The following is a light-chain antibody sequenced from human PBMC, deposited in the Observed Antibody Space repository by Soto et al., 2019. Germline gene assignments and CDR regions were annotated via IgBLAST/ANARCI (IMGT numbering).Light chain of an antibody. J-gene: IGLJ3*02. CDR2: EVS. Sequence: QSVLTQPPSASGSPGQSVTISCTGTSSDVGAYKYVSWYQQYPGKAPKLMIYEVSKRPSGVPDRFSGSKSGNTASLTVSGLKAEDEADYYCTSYVGSDIWVFGGGTKLTGL. V-gene: IGLV2-8*01. CDR1: SSDVGAYKY. CDR3: TSYVGSDIWV.